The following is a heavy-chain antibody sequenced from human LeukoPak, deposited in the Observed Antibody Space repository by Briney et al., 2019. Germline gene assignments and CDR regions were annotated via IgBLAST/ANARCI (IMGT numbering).Heavy chain of an antibody. CDR2: IYYSGST. J-gene: IGHJ4*02. V-gene: IGHV4-59*01. CDR1: GGSISSYY. CDR3: ASTPYYDYVWGTYRLDY. Sequence: SETLSLTCTVSGGSISSYYCSWIRQPPGKGLEWIGYIYYSGSTNYNPSLENRVTISVDTSKNQFSLKLSSVTSADTAVYYCASTPYYDYVWGTYRLDYWGQGTLVTVSS. D-gene: IGHD3-16*02.